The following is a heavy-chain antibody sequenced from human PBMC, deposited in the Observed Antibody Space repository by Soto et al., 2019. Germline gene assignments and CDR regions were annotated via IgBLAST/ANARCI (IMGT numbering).Heavy chain of an antibody. D-gene: IGHD6-19*01. CDR2: INAGNGNT. J-gene: IGHJ4*02. CDR1: GYTFTSYA. CDR3: ARESSGWNPYFDY. V-gene: IGHV1-3*01. Sequence: QVQLVQSGAEVKKPGASVKVSCKASGYTFTSYAMHWVRQAPGQRLEWMGWINAGNGNTKYSQKFQGRVTITRDTSASTAYMELSSLRSEDTAVYYCARESSGWNPYFDYWGQGTLVTVSS.